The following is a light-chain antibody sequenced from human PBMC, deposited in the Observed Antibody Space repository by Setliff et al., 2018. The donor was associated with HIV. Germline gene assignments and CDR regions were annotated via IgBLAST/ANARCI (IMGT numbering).Light chain of an antibody. CDR2: RNN. Sequence: QSVLTQPPSASGTPGQRVTISCSGSSSNIGSNYVYWYQQLPGTAPKLLIYRNNQRPSGVPDRFSGSNSGNTATLTISRVEAGDEADYYCQVWDSSSDHHVFGTGTKVTVL. CDR1: SSNIGSNY. CDR3: QVWDSSSDHHV. V-gene: IGLV1-47*01. J-gene: IGLJ1*01.